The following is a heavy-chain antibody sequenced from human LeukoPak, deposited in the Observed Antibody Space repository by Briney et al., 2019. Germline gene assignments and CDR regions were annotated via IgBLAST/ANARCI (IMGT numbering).Heavy chain of an antibody. CDR2: INHSGST. D-gene: IGHD6-13*01. J-gene: IGHJ4*02. CDR1: GGSFSGYY. CDR3: ARGGNSSSWPFVY. V-gene: IGHV4-34*01. Sequence: SETLSLTCAVYGGSFSGYYWSWIRQPPGKGLEWIGEINHSGSTNYNPSLKSRVTISVDTSENQFSLKLSSVTAADTAVYYCARGGNSSSWPFVYWGQRTLVTVSS.